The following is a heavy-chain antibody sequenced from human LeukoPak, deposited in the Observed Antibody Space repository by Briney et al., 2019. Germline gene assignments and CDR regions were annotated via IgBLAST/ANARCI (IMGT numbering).Heavy chain of an antibody. CDR2: IYHSGTT. CDR3: ASGITMIVVAH. V-gene: IGHV4-38-2*01. J-gene: IGHJ4*02. CDR1: GYSISSGYY. Sequence: SETLSLTCALSGYSISSGYYWGWIRQPPGKGLEWIGYIYHSGTTYYNPSLKSRVTMSVDTSKNQFSLKLSSVTAADTAVYYCASGITMIVVAHWGQGILVTVSS. D-gene: IGHD3-22*01.